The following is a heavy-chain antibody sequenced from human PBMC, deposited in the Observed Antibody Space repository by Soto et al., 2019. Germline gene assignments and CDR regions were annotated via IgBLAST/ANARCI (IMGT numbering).Heavy chain of an antibody. Sequence: ASVKVSCKASGYTFTSYAMHWVRQAPGQRLDWMRWINAGNGNRKYSQRFQCRVTIDSDTSASTGNMQLSGLGSEETALYYCARDXKWAPDYGDYEAYYSCGMEVWVQAATLNVSS. CDR3: ARDXKWAPDYGDYEAYYSCGMEV. CDR2: INAGNGNR. J-gene: IGHJ6*02. V-gene: IGHV1-3*01. CDR1: GYTFTSYA. D-gene: IGHD4-17*01.